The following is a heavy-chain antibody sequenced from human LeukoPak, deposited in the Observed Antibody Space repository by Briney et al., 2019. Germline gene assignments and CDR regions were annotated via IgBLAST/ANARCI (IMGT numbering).Heavy chain of an antibody. CDR3: ARVRNDFWSGYRPYNWFDP. V-gene: IGHV4-34*01. CDR1: GGSFSGYY. Sequence: SETLSLTCAVYGGSFSGYYWSWIRQPPGKGLEWIGEINHSGSTNYNPSLKSRVTISVDTSKNQFSLKLSSVTAADTAVYYCARVRNDFWSGYRPYNWFDPWGQGTLVTVSS. D-gene: IGHD3-3*01. CDR2: INHSGST. J-gene: IGHJ5*02.